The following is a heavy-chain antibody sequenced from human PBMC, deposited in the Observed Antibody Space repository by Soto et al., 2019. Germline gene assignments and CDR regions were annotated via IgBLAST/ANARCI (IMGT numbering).Heavy chain of an antibody. J-gene: IGHJ4*02. Sequence: SETLSLTCAVSGGSISSSNWWSWVRQPPGKGLEWIGEIYHSGSTNYNPSLKSRVTISVDKSKNQFSLKLSSVTAADTAVYYCARAGHYYATSGYYFGGQGTLLTVSS. D-gene: IGHD3-22*01. CDR1: GGSISSSNW. CDR2: IYHSGST. CDR3: ARAGHYYATSGYYF. V-gene: IGHV4-4*02.